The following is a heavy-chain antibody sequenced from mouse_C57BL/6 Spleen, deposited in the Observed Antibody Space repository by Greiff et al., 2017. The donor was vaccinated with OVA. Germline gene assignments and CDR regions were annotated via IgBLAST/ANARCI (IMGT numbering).Heavy chain of an antibody. D-gene: IGHD1-1*01. CDR3: ARDSGYYGSTYFDY. CDR1: GFTFSDYY. J-gene: IGHJ2*01. V-gene: IGHV5-16*01. CDR2: INYDGSST. Sequence: DVKLVESEGGLVQPGSSMKLSCTASGFTFSDYYMAWVRQVPEKGLEWVANINYDGSSTYYLDSLKSRFIISRDNAKNILYLQMSSLKSEDTATYYCARDSGYYGSTYFDYWGQGTTLTVSS.